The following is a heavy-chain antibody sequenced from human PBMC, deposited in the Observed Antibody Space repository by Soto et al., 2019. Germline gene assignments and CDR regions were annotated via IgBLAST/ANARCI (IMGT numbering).Heavy chain of an antibody. D-gene: IGHD5-12*01. CDR1: GGSISSGGYY. CDR3: ARDQSGYESGNGFDY. CDR2: IYYSGST. J-gene: IGHJ4*01. V-gene: IGHV4-31*03. Sequence: SETLSFTCTVSGGSISSGGYYWSWIRQHPGKGLEWIGYIYYSGSTNYNPSLKSRVNISVDTSKNQFSLKLSSVTAADTAVYYCARDQSGYESGNGFDYWGQGTLVTVSS.